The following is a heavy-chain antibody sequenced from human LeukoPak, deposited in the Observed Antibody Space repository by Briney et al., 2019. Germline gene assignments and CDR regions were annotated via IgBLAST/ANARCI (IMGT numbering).Heavy chain of an antibody. CDR3: APQRSYGAFDI. V-gene: IGHV1-69-2*01. J-gene: IGHJ3*02. CDR1: GYTFTDYY. CDR2: VDPEDGET. Sequence: ASVKISCKVSGYTFTDYYMHWVQQAPGKGLGWMGLVDPEDGETIYAEKFQGRVTITADTSTDTAYMELSSLRSEDTAVYYCAPQRSYGAFDIWGQGTMVTVSS. D-gene: IGHD1-26*01.